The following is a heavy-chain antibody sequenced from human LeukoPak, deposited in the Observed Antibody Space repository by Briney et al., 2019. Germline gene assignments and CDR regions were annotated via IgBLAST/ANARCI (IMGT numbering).Heavy chain of an antibody. CDR2: IYTSGST. Sequence: SETLSLTCTVSGGSISSGSYYWSWIRQPAGKGLEWIGRIYTSGSTNYNPSLKSRVTISVDTSRNQFFLKLSSVTAADTAVYYCAREIPEAAAIDYWGQGTLVTVSS. J-gene: IGHJ4*02. D-gene: IGHD2-2*01. V-gene: IGHV4-61*02. CDR1: GGSISSGSYY. CDR3: AREIPEAAAIDY.